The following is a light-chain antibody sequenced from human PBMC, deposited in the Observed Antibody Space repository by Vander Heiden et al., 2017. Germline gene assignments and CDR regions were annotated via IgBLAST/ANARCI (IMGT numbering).Light chain of an antibody. V-gene: IGLV2-14*01. CDR1: SGDIGSYHY. J-gene: IGLJ1*01. CDR2: DVN. Sequence: ALTQPASMARSPGPSITISCTGSSGDIGSYHYASWYQQQPGKAPKVIIYDVNHRPSGIPNRFSGSRSGNTVSLTMLGLQDEDEDDYYCCSYTIRSTLYVFGTGTKVTVL. CDR3: CSYTIRSTLYV.